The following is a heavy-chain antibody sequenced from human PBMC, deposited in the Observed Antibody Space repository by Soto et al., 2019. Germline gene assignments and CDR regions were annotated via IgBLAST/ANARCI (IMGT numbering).Heavy chain of an antibody. CDR3: ARRWGGTFDY. CDR1: GGSISSYY. CDR2: IYYSGST. D-gene: IGHD2-21*01. V-gene: IGHV4-59*01. Sequence: QVQLQESGPGLVKPSETLSLTCTVSGGSISSYYWSWIRQPPGKGLEWIGYIYYSGSTNYNPSLKTRDTISVDTSKNPFSLTLSSVTAADTAVYYCARRWGGTFDYWGQGTLVTVSS. J-gene: IGHJ4*02.